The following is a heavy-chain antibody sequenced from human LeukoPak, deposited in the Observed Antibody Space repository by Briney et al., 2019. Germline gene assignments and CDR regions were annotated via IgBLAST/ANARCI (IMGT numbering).Heavy chain of an antibody. D-gene: IGHD6-19*01. J-gene: IGHJ5*02. Sequence: GGSLRLSCAASGFTFSSYAMSWVRQAPGKGLEWVSAISGSGGSTYYADSVKGRFTISRDMSKNTVYLLMNSLRVEDTAIYFCAKVAPGLIAVIDLWGQGTLVTVSS. V-gene: IGHV3-23*01. CDR3: AKVAPGLIAVIDL. CDR2: ISGSGGST. CDR1: GFTFSSYA.